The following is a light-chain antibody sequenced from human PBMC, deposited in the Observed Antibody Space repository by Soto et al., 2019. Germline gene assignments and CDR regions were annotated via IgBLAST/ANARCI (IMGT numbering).Light chain of an antibody. J-gene: IGLJ2*01. CDR2: EVS. V-gene: IGLV2-14*01. CDR3: SSYTSSNTLV. CDR1: SSDVGAYNY. Sequence: QSALTQPASVSGSPGQSITISCTGTSSDVGAYNYVSWYQQHPGKAPKLMIFEVSDRPSGVSNRFSGSKSGNTASLTISGLQADDEADYYCSSYTSSNTLVFGGGTKLTLL.